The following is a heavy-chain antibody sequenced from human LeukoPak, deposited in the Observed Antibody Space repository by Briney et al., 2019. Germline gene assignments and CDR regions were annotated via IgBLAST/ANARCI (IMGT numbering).Heavy chain of an antibody. CDR1: GGSISSYY. J-gene: IGHJ4*02. CDR2: IYYSGST. CDR3: ARGSSGYYGG. V-gene: IGHV4-59*01. D-gene: IGHD3-22*01. Sequence: SETLSLTCTVSGGSISSYYWSWIRQPPGKGLEWIGYIYYSGSTNYNPSLKSRVTISVDTSKNQFSLELSSVTAADTAVYYCARGSSGYYGGWGQGTLVTVSS.